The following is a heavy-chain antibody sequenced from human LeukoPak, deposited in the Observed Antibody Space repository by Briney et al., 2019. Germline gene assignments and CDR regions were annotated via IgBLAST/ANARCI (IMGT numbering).Heavy chain of an antibody. CDR3: ASYCGADCAPGGY. J-gene: IGHJ4*02. Sequence: ASVKVSCKAFGYTFTDHYVHWVRQAPGQVLEWMGWINPKSGDTKYVQKFQGRLTMTSDTPLRTAYMELTSLRSDDTAVFYCASYCGADCAPGGYWGQGTLVTVSS. CDR1: GYTFTDHY. V-gene: IGHV1-2*02. D-gene: IGHD2-21*01. CDR2: INPKSGDT.